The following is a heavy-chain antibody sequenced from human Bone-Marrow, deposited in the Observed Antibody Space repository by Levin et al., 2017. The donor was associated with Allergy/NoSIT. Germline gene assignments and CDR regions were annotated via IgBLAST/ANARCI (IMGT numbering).Heavy chain of an antibody. D-gene: IGHD6-19*01. CDR3: ARDAGQWLVHGGVGY. Sequence: PGGSLRLSCAASGFTFSSYAMHWVRQAPGKGLEWVAVISYDGSNKYYADSVKGRFTISRDNSKNTLYLQMNSLRAEDTAVYYCARDAGQWLVHGGVGYWGQGTLVTVSS. V-gene: IGHV3-30-3*01. J-gene: IGHJ4*02. CDR2: ISYDGSNK. CDR1: GFTFSSYA.